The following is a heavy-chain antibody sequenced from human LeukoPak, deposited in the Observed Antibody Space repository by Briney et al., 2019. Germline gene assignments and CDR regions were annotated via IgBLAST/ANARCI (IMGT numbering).Heavy chain of an antibody. CDR1: GGSISSGGYY. D-gene: IGHD6-13*01. V-gene: IGHV4-31*03. Sequence: SETLSLTCTVSGGSISSGGYYWSWIRQHPGKGLEWIGYIYYSGSTYYNPSLKSRVTISVDTSKNQFSLKLSSVTAADTAVYYCARDGGHSSSWIDYWGQGTLVTVSS. CDR3: ARDGGHSSSWIDY. CDR2: IYYSGST. J-gene: IGHJ4*02.